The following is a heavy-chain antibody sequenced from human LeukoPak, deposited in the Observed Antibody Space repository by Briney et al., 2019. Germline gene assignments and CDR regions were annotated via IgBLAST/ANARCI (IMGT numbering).Heavy chain of an antibody. CDR1: GFTFSNG. CDR3: ARETGSAVGSTDFDY. V-gene: IGHV3-30*03. CDR2: ISYDGSNK. J-gene: IGHJ4*02. Sequence: GGSLRLSCAASGFTFSNGMHWVRQAPGKGLEWVAVISYDGSNKYYADSVKGRFTISRDNSKNTLYLQMNSLRAEDTAVYYCARETGSAVGSTDFDYWGQGTLVTVSS. D-gene: IGHD4-17*01.